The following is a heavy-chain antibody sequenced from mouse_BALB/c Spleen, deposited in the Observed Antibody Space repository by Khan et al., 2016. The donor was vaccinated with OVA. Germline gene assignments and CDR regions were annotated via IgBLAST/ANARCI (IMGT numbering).Heavy chain of an antibody. CDR2: TNPTNGRT. V-gene: IGHV1S81*02. CDR1: GYTFTSYW. D-gene: IGHD1-1*01. J-gene: IGHJ2*01. Sequence: QVQLQQPGAELVKAGASVKMSCKASGYTFTSYWMHWVKQRLGQGLEWFAETNPTNGRTYYNEKFKSKATRTVDKSSSTAYMLLSSPTFKDSAVYYCERIRKIVATNFDYWGQGTTLTVSS. CDR3: ERIRKIVATNFDY.